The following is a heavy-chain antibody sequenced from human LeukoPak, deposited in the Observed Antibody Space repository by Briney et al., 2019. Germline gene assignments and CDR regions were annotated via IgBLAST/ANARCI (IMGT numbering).Heavy chain of an antibody. Sequence: SVKVSCKPSGGTFSSYAISWVRQAPGQGLEWMGRIIPILGIANYVQQFQGRVTITADKSTSTAYMELSSLRSEDTAVYYCARGGLRGSDRLGMDVWGQGTKVTVSS. V-gene: IGHV1-69*04. D-gene: IGHD3-10*01. CDR1: GGTFSSYA. CDR3: ARGGLRGSDRLGMDV. CDR2: IIPILGIA. J-gene: IGHJ6*02.